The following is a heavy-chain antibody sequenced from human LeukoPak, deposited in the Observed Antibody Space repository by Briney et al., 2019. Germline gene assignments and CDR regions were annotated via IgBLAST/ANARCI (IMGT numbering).Heavy chain of an antibody. Sequence: GGSLRLSCAASGFTVSNNYMSWVRQAPGKGLEWVSVIYSGGSTYYADSVKGRFTISRDNSKNTLYLQMNSLRAEDTAVYYCAREAYNWNPFDYWGQGTLVTVSS. J-gene: IGHJ4*02. V-gene: IGHV3-66*01. CDR3: AREAYNWNPFDY. D-gene: IGHD1-20*01. CDR1: GFTVSNNY. CDR2: IYSGGST.